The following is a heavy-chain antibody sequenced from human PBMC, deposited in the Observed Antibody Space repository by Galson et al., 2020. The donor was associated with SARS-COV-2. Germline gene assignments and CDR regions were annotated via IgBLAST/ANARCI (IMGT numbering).Heavy chain of an antibody. V-gene: IGHV4-61*01. Sequence: SQTLSLTCTVSGGSVYNDRSYWNWIRQPPGKGLEWIGYTYYSGSTNYSPSLKSRVTISVDTSKNQFSLKLTSVTAADTAVYYCARETQAGVVGAHFDIWGQGTVVTVSS. D-gene: IGHD1-26*01. CDR2: TYYSGST. CDR3: ARETQAGVVGAHFDI. CDR1: GGSVYNDRSY. J-gene: IGHJ3*02.